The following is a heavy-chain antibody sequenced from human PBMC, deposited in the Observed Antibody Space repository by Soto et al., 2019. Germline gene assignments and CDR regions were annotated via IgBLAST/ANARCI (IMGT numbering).Heavy chain of an antibody. D-gene: IGHD2-2*01. CDR3: ARRSAYCSSTSCYAGWFDP. J-gene: IGHJ5*02. CDR2: IYYSGST. CDR1: GGSISSYY. Sequence: SETLSLTCTVSGGSISSYYWSWIRQPPGKGLEWIGYIYYSGSTNYNPSLKSRVTISVDTSKNQFSLKLSSVTAADTAVYYCARRSAYCSSTSCYAGWFDPWGQGTLVTVSS. V-gene: IGHV4-59*08.